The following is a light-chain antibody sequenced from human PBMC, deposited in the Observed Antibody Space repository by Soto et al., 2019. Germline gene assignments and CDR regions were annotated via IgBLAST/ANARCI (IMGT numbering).Light chain of an antibody. CDR2: DVS. CDR1: SSDVGAYNY. J-gene: IGLJ1*01. V-gene: IGLV2-14*03. CDR3: SSYTSSSTDV. Sequence: QSALTQPASVSGSPGQSITISCTGTSSDVGAYNYVSWYQHHPGNAPKLMIYDVSNRPSGVSNRFSGSKSGNTASLTISGLMADEKADYSCSSYTSSSTDVFGTGTKLTVL.